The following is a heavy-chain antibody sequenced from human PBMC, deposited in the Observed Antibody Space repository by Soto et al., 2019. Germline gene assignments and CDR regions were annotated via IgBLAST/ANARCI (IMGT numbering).Heavy chain of an antibody. CDR2: IYYSGRT. CDR1: GESISSSSYY. CDR3: ATVPTYYYDRSGYANAFDM. Sequence: SETLSLTCIVSGESISSSSYYWGWIRQPPGKGLEWIGSIYYSGRTYYNPSFKSRVTISIDTSKNQFSLKLSSVTAADTAVYYCATVPTYYYDRSGYANAFDMWGQGTMVTVSS. J-gene: IGHJ3*02. V-gene: IGHV4-39*07. D-gene: IGHD3-22*01.